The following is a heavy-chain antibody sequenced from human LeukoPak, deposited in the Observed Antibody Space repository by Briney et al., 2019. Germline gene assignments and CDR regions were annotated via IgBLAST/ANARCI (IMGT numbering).Heavy chain of an antibody. CDR3: ARHPSAVAGKTFDC. D-gene: IGHD6-19*01. V-gene: IGHV4-59*08. CDR2: IYYTGST. CDR1: GGSLRTYY. Sequence: SETLSLTCTVSGGSLRTYYWSWIRQPPGKGLEWIGYIYYTGSTNYNPSLKSRPTISVDASNNQFSLKLSSVTAADTAVYYCARHPSAVAGKTFDCWGQGTLVTVSS. J-gene: IGHJ4*02.